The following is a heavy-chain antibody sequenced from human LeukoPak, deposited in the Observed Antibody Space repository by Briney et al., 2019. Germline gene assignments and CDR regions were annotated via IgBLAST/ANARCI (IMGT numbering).Heavy chain of an antibody. CDR2: INHSGST. Sequence: SETLSLTCTVSGGSISGYYWSWIRQPPGKGLEWIGEINHSGSTNYNPSLKSRVTISVDTSKNQFSLKLSSVTAADTAVYYCASLGYDILTGYYRNWFDPWGQGTLVTVSS. D-gene: IGHD3-9*01. J-gene: IGHJ5*02. CDR3: ASLGYDILTGYYRNWFDP. CDR1: GGSISGYY. V-gene: IGHV4-34*01.